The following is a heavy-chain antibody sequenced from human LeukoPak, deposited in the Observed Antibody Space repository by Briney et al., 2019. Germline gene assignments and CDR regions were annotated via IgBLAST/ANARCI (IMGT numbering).Heavy chain of an antibody. CDR3: ARSHSVCTSFDY. J-gene: IGHJ4*02. D-gene: IGHD2-2*01. Sequence: SETLSLTCTASGGSISTYYWSWIRQPPGKGLEWIGYIYYGGSNNYIPSLKSRVTISVDTSKRQFSLRLSSVTAADPAVYYSARSHSVCTSFDYWGQGTLVAVSA. V-gene: IGHV4-59*01. CDR2: IYYGGSN. CDR1: GGSISTYY.